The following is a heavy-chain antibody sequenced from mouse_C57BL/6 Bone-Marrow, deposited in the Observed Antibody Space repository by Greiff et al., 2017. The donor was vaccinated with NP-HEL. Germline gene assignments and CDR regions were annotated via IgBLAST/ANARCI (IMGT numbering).Heavy chain of an antibody. CDR1: GYSFTDYN. CDR3: ERGGLYLEDY. CDR2: INPNYGTT. V-gene: IGHV1-39*01. J-gene: IGHJ2*01. D-gene: IGHD2-12*01. Sequence: VQLKESGPELVKPGASVKISCKASGYSFTDYNMNWVKQSNGKSLEWIGVINPNYGTTSYNQKFKGKATLTVDQSYSTAYMQLNSLTSEDSAVYYCERGGLYLEDYWGQGTTLTVSS.